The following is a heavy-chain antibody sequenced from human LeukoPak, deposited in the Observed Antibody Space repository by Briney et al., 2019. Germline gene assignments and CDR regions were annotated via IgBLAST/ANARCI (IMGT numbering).Heavy chain of an antibody. J-gene: IGHJ5*01. CDR3: ARMSPGTYGDYDS. D-gene: IGHD4-17*01. V-gene: IGHV4-34*01. Sequence: GSLRLSCAASGFTFSSYSMNWVRQAPGKGLEWIGEINHSGSTNYNPSLKSRVTISVDTSKNQFSLKLSSVTAADTAVYYCARMSPGTYGDYDSWGQGTLVTVSS. CDR2: INHSGST. CDR1: GFTFSSYS.